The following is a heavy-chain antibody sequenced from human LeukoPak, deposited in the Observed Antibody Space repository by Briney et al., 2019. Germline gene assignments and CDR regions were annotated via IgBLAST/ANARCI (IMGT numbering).Heavy chain of an antibody. CDR2: ISSSSSYI. J-gene: IGHJ4*02. D-gene: IGHD4-17*01. CDR1: GFTFSSYS. V-gene: IGHV3-21*01. CDR3: ARDRACYGDYELLFDY. Sequence: GGSLRLSCAASGFTFSSYSMNWVRQAPGKGLEWVSSISSSSSYIYYADSVKGRFTISRDNAKNSLYLQMNSLRAEDTAVYYCARDRACYGDYELLFDYWGQGTLVTVSS.